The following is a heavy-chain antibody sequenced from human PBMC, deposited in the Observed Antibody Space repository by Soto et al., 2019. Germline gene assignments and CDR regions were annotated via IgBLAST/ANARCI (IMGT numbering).Heavy chain of an antibody. V-gene: IGHV1-3*01. CDR1: GYTFTNYA. CDR3: ARAAYCGSDSCSDAFDI. J-gene: IGHJ3*02. CDR2: INAGNGNT. Sequence: QVQLVQSGAEVKKSGASVKASCKASGYTFTNYAMHWVRQAPGQRLEWMGWINAGNGNTKYSQQFQGRVTITRDTSASTAYMELSSLRSEDTAVYYCARAAYCGSDSCSDAFDIWGQGTVVTVSS. D-gene: IGHD2-21*02.